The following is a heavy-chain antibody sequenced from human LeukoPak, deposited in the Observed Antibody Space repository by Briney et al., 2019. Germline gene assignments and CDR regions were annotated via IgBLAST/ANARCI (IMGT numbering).Heavy chain of an antibody. CDR2: IYTSGST. D-gene: IGHD2-15*01. Sequence: SETLSLTCTVSGGSISSGDYYWSWIRQPPGKGLEWIGRIYTSGSTNYNPSLKSRVTMSVDTSKNQFSLKLSSVSAADTAVYYCARVGGGIDYWGQGTLVTVSS. CDR3: ARVGGGIDY. CDR1: GGSISSGDYY. J-gene: IGHJ4*02. V-gene: IGHV4-61*02.